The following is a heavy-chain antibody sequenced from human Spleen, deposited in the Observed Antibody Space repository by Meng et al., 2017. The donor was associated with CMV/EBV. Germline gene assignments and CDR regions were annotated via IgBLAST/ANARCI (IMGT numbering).Heavy chain of an antibody. CDR2: INHSGST. V-gene: IGHV4-34*01. CDR3: ARGLVMITFGGVIVPYGMDV. CDR1: GFTFRKYT. J-gene: IGHJ6*02. Sequence: ESLKISCAASGFTFRKYTMNWVRQPPGKGLEWIGEINHSGSTNYNPSLKSRVTISVDTSKNQFSLKLSSVTAADTAVYYCARGLVMITFGGVIVPYGMDVWGQGTTVTVSS. D-gene: IGHD3-16*02.